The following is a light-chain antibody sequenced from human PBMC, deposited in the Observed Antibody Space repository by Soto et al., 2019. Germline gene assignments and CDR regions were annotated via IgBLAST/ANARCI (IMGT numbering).Light chain of an antibody. Sequence: QSVLTQPPSVSGAPGHRVTISCTGSSSNIGAGYDVHWYQQLPGTAPKLLIYGNNNRPSGVPDRFSGSKSGTSASLAITGLQAEDEADYYCQSYDSTLSVVFGGGTKLTVL. CDR2: GNN. CDR1: SSNIGAGYD. CDR3: QSYDSTLSVV. V-gene: IGLV1-40*01. J-gene: IGLJ2*01.